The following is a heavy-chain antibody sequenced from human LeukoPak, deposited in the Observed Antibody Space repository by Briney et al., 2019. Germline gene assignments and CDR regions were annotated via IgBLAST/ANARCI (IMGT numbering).Heavy chain of an antibody. CDR2: IRSKAYSGTT. CDR3: TRGGETNYYYDSSGYYPNY. D-gene: IGHD3-22*01. CDR1: GFTFGDYA. Sequence: GGSLRLSCTASGFTFGDYAMSWFRQAPGKGLEWVGFIRSKAYSGTTEYAASVKGRFTISRDDSKSIAYLQMNSLKTEHTAVYYCTRGGETNYYYDSSGYYPNYWGQGTLVTVSS. V-gene: IGHV3-49*03. J-gene: IGHJ4*02.